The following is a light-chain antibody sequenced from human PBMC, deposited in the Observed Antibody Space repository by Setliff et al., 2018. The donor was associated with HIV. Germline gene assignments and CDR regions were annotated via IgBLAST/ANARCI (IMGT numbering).Light chain of an antibody. CDR2: GNN. CDR3: QSHDSSLSGYV. J-gene: IGLJ1*01. Sequence: QSVLTQPPSVSGAPGQRVTISCTGSSSNIGASYDVHWYQQFPGTAPKLLIYGNNNRPSGVPDRFSGSKSGTSASLAITGLQAEDEADYYCQSHDSSLSGYVFGTGTKVTVL. CDR1: SSNIGASYD. V-gene: IGLV1-40*01.